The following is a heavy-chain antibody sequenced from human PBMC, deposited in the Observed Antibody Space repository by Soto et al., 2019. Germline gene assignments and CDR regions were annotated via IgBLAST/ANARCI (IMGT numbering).Heavy chain of an antibody. V-gene: IGHV4-31*03. Sequence: LSLTCTVSGGSISSGGYYWSWIRQHPGKGLEWIGYIYYSGSTYYNPSLKSRVTISVDTSKNQFSLKLSSVTAADTAVYYCARDSYGNNLFDYWGQGTLVTVSS. CDR1: GGSISSGGYY. J-gene: IGHJ4*02. D-gene: IGHD5-18*01. CDR3: ARDSYGNNLFDY. CDR2: IYYSGST.